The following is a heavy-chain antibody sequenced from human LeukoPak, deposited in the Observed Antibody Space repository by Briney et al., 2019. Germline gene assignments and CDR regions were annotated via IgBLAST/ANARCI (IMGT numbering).Heavy chain of an antibody. D-gene: IGHD6-19*01. CDR2: ISYDGSVK. V-gene: IGHV3-30-3*01. J-gene: IGHJ4*02. CDR3: AKDSNGWYQRGSNYFDY. CDR1: GFAFSTYA. Sequence: AGGSLRLSCAASGFAFSTYAMHWVRQAPGKGLEWVAVISYDGSVKYYADSVKGRFTISRDNSKNTLYLQMNSLRAEDTAEYYCAKDSNGWYQRGSNYFDYWGQGTLVTVSS.